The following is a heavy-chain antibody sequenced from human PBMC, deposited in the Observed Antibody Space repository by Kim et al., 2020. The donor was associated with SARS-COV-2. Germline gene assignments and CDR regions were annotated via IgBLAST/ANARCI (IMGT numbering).Heavy chain of an antibody. CDR3: SRVTFQHLVQR. CDR2: IYYSGST. V-gene: IGHV4-31*03. Sequence: SETLSLTCTVSGGSISSGGYYWSWIRQHPGKGLEWIGYIYYSGSTYYNPSLKSRVTISVDTSKNQFSLKLSPVTAADTAVYYCSRVTFQHLVQRWGQGTLVTVSS. D-gene: IGHD2-2*01. CDR1: GGSISSGGYY. J-gene: IGHJ4*02.